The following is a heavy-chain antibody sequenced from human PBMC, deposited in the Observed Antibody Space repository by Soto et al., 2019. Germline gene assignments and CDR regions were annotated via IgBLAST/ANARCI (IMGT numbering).Heavy chain of an antibody. CDR3: ARDYYGSGSYYSPRFDI. CDR1: GYTFTSYA. D-gene: IGHD3-10*01. Sequence: ASMKVSCKASGYTFTSYAIHWVRQAPGQRLEWMGWINAGNGNTKYSQKFQGRVTITRDTSASTAYMELSSLRSEDTAVYYCARDYYGSGSYYSPRFDIWGQGTMVT. CDR2: INAGNGNT. J-gene: IGHJ3*02. V-gene: IGHV1-3*01.